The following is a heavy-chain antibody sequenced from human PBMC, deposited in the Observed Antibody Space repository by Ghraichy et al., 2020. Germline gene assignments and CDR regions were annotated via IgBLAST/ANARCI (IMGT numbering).Heavy chain of an antibody. D-gene: IGHD6-13*01. CDR2: IKQDGSEK. J-gene: IGHJ6*02. CDR3: ARGPPLPTIAAAGNPYYYSGMDV. CDR1: GFTFSSYW. V-gene: IGHV3-7*03. Sequence: GGSLRLSCAASGFTFSSYWMSWVRQAPGKGLEWVANIKQDGSEKYYVDSVKGRFTISRDNPKNSLYLQMNSLRAEDTAVYYCARGPPLPTIAAAGNPYYYSGMDVWGQGNTVTVSS.